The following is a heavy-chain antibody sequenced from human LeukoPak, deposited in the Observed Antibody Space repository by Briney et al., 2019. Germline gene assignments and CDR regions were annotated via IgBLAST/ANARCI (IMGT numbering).Heavy chain of an antibody. V-gene: IGHV3-21*06. CDR3: ARADIVVVSTAIGEGD. CDR1: GFTFSSYS. J-gene: IGHJ4*02. D-gene: IGHD2-2*01. CDR2: ISSAGTYV. Sequence: GGSLRLSCAASGFTFSSYSMNWVRQAPGKGLEWVSSISSAGTYVYYADSVKGRFTIYRDNAKNSLYLQMNSLRAEDTAVYYCARADIVVVSTAIGEGDWGQGTLVTVSS.